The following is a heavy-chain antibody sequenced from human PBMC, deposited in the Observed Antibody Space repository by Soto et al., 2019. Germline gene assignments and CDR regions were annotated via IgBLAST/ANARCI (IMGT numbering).Heavy chain of an antibody. V-gene: IGHV1-58*01. Sequence: QMPLVQSGPEVKKPGTSVKVSCKASGFTFSNSAVQWVRQARGHRLEWIGWIVVGSGNTKYAQKFRERVTLTRDMSTSAAYRSLSSLRAEDMAVYYCAASSGVAGAVDGYNMDVCGQGTTVIVSS. CDR2: IVVGSGNT. CDR3: AASSGVAGAVDGYNMDV. J-gene: IGHJ6*03. CDR1: GFTFSNSA. D-gene: IGHD1-26*01.